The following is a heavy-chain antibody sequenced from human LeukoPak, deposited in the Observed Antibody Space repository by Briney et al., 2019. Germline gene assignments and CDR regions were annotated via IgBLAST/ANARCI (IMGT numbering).Heavy chain of an antibody. V-gene: IGHV3-64D*06. CDR3: VKMFSSSLVVTAIHY. CDR2: ISSNGRST. J-gene: IGHJ4*02. Sequence: TGGSLRLSCAASGFTFTNFPMHWVRQAPGKGLEYVSAISSNGRSTYYADSVRGRLTISRDNSKNTLYLQMSSLRPEDTAVYYCVKMFSSSLVVTAIHYWGQGTLVTVSS. D-gene: IGHD2-21*02. CDR1: GFTFTNFP.